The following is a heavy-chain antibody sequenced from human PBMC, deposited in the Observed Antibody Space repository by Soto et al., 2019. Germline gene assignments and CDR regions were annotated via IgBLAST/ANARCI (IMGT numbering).Heavy chain of an antibody. J-gene: IGHJ4*02. CDR2: INPNSGGT. V-gene: IGHV1-2*02. D-gene: IGHD1-26*01. CDR3: ARVSLAGATTADY. Sequence: ASVKVSCKASGYTFTGYDIHWVRQAPGQGLEWMGWINPNSGGTNYAQKFQGRVTMTSDTSITTAYMELSRLTSDDTAVYYCARVSLAGATTADYWGQGTLVTVSS. CDR1: GYTFTGYD.